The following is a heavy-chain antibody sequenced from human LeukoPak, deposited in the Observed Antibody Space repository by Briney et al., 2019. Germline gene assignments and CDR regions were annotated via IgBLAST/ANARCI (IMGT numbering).Heavy chain of an antibody. CDR3: ARGNDYYDSSGYS. V-gene: IGHV1-69*06. CDR2: IIPTFGTA. CDR1: GGTFSSYA. Sequence: SVKVSCKASGGTFSSYAISWVRQAPGQGLEWMGGIIPTFGTANYAQKFQGRVTITADKSTSTAYMELSSLRSEDTAVYYCARGNDYYDSSGYSWGQGTLATVSS. D-gene: IGHD3-22*01. J-gene: IGHJ4*02.